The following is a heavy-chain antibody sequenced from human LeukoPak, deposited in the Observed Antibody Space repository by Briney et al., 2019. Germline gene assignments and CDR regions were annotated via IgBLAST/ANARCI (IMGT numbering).Heavy chain of an antibody. CDR2: INHSGST. D-gene: IGHD5-18*01. J-gene: IGHJ6*03. V-gene: IGHV4-34*01. CDR1: GGSFSGYY. Sequence: SETLSLTCAVYGGSFSGYYWSWIRQPPGKGLEWIGEINHSGSTNYNPSLKSRVTISVDTSKNQFSLKLSSVTAADTAVYYCARGEYSYGRANYYYYYYMDVWGKGTTVTVSS. CDR3: ARGEYSYGRANYYYYYYMDV.